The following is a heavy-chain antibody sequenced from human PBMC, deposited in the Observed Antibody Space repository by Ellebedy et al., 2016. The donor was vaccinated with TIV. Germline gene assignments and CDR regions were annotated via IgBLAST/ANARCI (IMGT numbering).Heavy chain of an antibody. CDR1: GDSISSSRFY. CDR2: IYYSGSP. J-gene: IGHJ5*02. D-gene: IGHD2-15*01. Sequence: MPSETLSLTCTVSGDSISSSRFYWGWIRQPPGKGLEWIGSIYYSGSPYYSPSLKSRVTISVDTSKNQFSLKLSSVTAADTAVYYCARHFAHSRFDPWGQGTLVTVSS. V-gene: IGHV4-39*01. CDR3: ARHFAHSRFDP.